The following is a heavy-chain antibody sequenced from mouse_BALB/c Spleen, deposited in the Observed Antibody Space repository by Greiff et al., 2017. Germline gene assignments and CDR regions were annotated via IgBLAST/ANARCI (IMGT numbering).Heavy chain of an antibody. CDR1: GFTFSDYY. CDR3: ARDGGATRVVAREFAY. V-gene: IGHV5-4*02. Sequence: EVKLMESGGGLVKPGGSLKLSCAASGFTFSDYYMYWVRQTPEKRLEWVATISDGGSYTYYPDSVKGRFTISRDNAKNNLYQQMSSLKSEDTAMYDCARDGGATRVVAREFAYWGQGTLVTVSA. J-gene: IGHJ3*01. CDR2: ISDGGSYT. D-gene: IGHD1-1*01.